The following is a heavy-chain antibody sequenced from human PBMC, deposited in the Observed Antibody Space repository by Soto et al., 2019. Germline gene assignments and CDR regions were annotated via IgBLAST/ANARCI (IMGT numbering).Heavy chain of an antibody. Sequence: QVQLVESGGGVVQPGTSLRLSCATSGFTFSSYGMYWVRQAPGKGLEWVAVIWYEGANEYYADSVKGRFTISRDNSKNTRYLQMNSLRAEDTAIYYCAKDVGNSWSYYFDFWGQGTLVTVSS. CDR3: AKDVGNSWSYYFDF. CDR2: IWYEGANE. V-gene: IGHV3-33*06. J-gene: IGHJ4*02. D-gene: IGHD6-13*01. CDR1: GFTFSSYG.